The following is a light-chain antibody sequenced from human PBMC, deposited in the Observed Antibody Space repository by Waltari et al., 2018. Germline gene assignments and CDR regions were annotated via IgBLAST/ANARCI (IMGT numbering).Light chain of an antibody. CDR1: KLGDKY. CDR2: QDT. V-gene: IGLV3-1*01. CDR3: QAWDSSTYV. Sequence: SYELTQPPSVSVSPGQTASITCSGDKLGDKYAYWYQQKPGQSPVRVIYQDTKRPSVIPERFSGSNSGNTATLTISGTQAMDEADYYCQAWDSSTYVFGTGTKVTVL. J-gene: IGLJ1*01.